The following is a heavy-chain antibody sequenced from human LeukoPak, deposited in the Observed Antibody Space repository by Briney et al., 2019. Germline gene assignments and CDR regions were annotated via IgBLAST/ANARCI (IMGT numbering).Heavy chain of an antibody. CDR1: GFTFSSYG. J-gene: IGHJ5*02. CDR3: ASDKEVATIWVFVT. CDR2: IRYDGSNK. D-gene: IGHD5-12*01. Sequence: PGGSLRLSCAASGFTFSSYGMHWVRQAPGQGLEWVAFIRYDGSNKYYVDSVKGRFTISRDNAKNSLYLQMSSLRAEDTAVYYSASDKEVATIWVFVTCGQGTLVTVSS. V-gene: IGHV3-30*02.